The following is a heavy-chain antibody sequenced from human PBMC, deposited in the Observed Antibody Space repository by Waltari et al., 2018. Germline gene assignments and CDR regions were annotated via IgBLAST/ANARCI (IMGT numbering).Heavy chain of an antibody. CDR3: ARVPAVAGRPHFDY. V-gene: IGHV1-69*10. J-gene: IGHJ4*02. CDR1: GGTFSRYA. Sequence: QVQLVQSGAEVKKPGSSVKVCCKASGGTFSRYAIRWVGQAPGQGLEWMGGNIPILGIANYAQKFQGRVTITADKSTSTAYMELSSLRSEDTAVYYCARVPAVAGRPHFDYWGQGTLVTVSS. CDR2: NIPILGIA. D-gene: IGHD6-19*01.